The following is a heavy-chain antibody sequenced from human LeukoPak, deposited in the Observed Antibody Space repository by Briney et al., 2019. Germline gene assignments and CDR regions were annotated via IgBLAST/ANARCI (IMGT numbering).Heavy chain of an antibody. CDR2: IIPILGIA. D-gene: IGHD5-18*01. CDR3: AVDSYGKVDDY. Sequence: SVKVSCKASGYTFTSYDINWVRQAPGQGLEWMGRIIPILGIANYAQKFQGRVTITADKSTSTAYMELSSLRSEDTAVYYCAVDSYGKVDDYWGQGTLVTVSS. V-gene: IGHV1-69*04. J-gene: IGHJ4*02. CDR1: GYTFTSYD.